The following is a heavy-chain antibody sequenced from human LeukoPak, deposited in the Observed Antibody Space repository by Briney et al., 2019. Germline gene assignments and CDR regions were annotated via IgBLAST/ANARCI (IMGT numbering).Heavy chain of an antibody. CDR2: INHSGST. V-gene: IGHV4-34*01. CDR3: ARGVPRYCSSTSCYKAGFDY. Sequence: SETLSLTCAVYGGSFSGYYWSWIRQPPGKGLEWIGEINHSGSTNYNPSLKSRVTISVDTSKNQFSLKLSSVTAADTAVYYCARGVPRYCSSTSCYKAGFDYWGQGTLVTVSS. D-gene: IGHD2-2*02. CDR1: GGSFSGYY. J-gene: IGHJ4*02.